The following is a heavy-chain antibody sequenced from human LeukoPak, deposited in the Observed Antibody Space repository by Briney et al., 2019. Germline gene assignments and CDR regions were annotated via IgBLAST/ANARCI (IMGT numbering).Heavy chain of an antibody. CDR2: IFHTGST. CDR1: GYSISRGYY. V-gene: IGHV4-38-2*02. CDR3: AREVFGPGGAFDI. D-gene: IGHD3-16*01. Sequence: SETLSLTCSVSGYSISRGYYWGWIRQPPGKGLEWIGTIFHTGSTYYTPSLKSRVTISLDTSKKQFSLKLSSVTAADRALYYCAREVFGPGGAFDIWGQGTMVTVSS. J-gene: IGHJ3*02.